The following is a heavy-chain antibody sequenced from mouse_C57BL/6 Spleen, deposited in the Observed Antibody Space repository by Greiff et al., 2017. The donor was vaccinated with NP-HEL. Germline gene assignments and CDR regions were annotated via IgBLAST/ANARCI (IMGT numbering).Heavy chain of an antibody. Sequence: DVQLVESGGGLVQPGGSLSLSCAASGFTFTDYYMSWVRQPPGKALEWLGFIRNKANGYTTEYSASVKGRFTISRDNSQSILYLQMNALRAEDSATYYCARGGSNYFFAYWGQGTLVTVSA. D-gene: IGHD2-5*01. CDR3: ARGGSNYFFAY. CDR2: IRNKANGYTT. J-gene: IGHJ3*01. V-gene: IGHV7-3*01. CDR1: GFTFTDYY.